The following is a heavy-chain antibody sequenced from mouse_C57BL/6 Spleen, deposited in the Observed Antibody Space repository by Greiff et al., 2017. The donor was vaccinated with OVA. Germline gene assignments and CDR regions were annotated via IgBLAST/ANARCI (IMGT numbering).Heavy chain of an antibody. CDR1: GYSFTGYF. J-gene: IGHJ4*01. CDR2: INPYNGDT. D-gene: IGHD2-2*01. V-gene: IGHV1-20*01. Sequence: EVQLQQSGPELVKPGDSVKISCKASGYSFTGYFMNWVMQSHGKSLEWIGRINPYNGDTFYNQKFKGKATLTVDKSSSTAHMELRSLTSEDSAVYYCARYYGYDVRAMDYWGQGTSVTVSS. CDR3: ARYYGYDVRAMDY.